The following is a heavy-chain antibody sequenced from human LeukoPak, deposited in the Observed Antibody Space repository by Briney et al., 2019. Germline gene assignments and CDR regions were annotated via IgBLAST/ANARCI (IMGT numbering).Heavy chain of an antibody. J-gene: IGHJ5*02. D-gene: IGHD4-23*01. Sequence: PSQTLSLTCAVSGGSISSGGYSWSWIRQPPGKGLEWIGYIYHSGSTYYNPSLKSRVTISVDRSKNQFSLKLSSVTAADTAVYYCARESTPVGSDPWGQGTLVTVSS. CDR2: IYHSGST. CDR3: ARESTPVGSDP. V-gene: IGHV4-30-2*01. CDR1: GGSISSGGYS.